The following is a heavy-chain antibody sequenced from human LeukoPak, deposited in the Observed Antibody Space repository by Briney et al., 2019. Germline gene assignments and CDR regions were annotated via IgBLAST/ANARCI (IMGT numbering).Heavy chain of an antibody. CDR2: ISSYGGST. Sequence: GGSLRLSCSASGFTFSKYAMHWGRQAPGKGLEYVSGISSYGGSTDYVDSVKGRFTISRDNSKNTLYLQLSSLRAEDTAVYYCARPFTTWGQGTLVTVSS. V-gene: IGHV3-64D*06. CDR3: ARPFTT. D-gene: IGHD3-22*01. J-gene: IGHJ4*02. CDR1: GFTFSKYA.